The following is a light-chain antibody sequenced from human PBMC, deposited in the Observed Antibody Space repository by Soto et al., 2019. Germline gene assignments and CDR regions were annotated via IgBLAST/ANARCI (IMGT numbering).Light chain of an antibody. V-gene: IGKV3-11*01. CDR3: QQRSNWPT. CDR2: DAS. J-gene: IGKJ5*01. CDR1: QSISFY. Sequence: EIVLTQSPATLSLSPGERATLSCRASQSISFYLTWYQHKPGQAPRLLIYDASNRATGIPARFSGSGYGTDFTLTISSLEPEDFAVYYCQQRSNWPTFGQGTDWRL.